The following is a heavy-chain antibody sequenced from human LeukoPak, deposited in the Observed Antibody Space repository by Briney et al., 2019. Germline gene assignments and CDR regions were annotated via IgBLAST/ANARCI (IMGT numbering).Heavy chain of an antibody. CDR3: ARARRYSGYYFDY. D-gene: IGHD5-12*01. J-gene: IGHJ4*02. V-gene: IGHV3-11*01. CDR2: ISSSGSTI. Sequence: GGSLTLSCAASGFTSSDYYMSWMRQDPGKGLEWVSYISSSGSTIYYADSVKGRFTISRDNAKNSLYLQMNSLRAEDTAVYYCARARRYSGYYFDYWGQGTLVTVSS. CDR1: GFTSSDYY.